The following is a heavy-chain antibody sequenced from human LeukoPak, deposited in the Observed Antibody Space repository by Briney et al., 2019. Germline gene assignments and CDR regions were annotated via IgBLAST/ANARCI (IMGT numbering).Heavy chain of an antibody. CDR2: INAGNGNT. Sequence: ASVKVSCKASGGTFSSYAISWVRQAPGQGLEWMGWINAGNGNTKYSQEFQGRVTITRDTSTSTAYMELRSLRSDDTAVYYCARAPFSSGWYLPWGYMDVWGKGTTVTISS. J-gene: IGHJ6*03. D-gene: IGHD6-19*01. CDR3: ARAPFSSGWYLPWGYMDV. V-gene: IGHV1-18*01. CDR1: GGTFSSYA.